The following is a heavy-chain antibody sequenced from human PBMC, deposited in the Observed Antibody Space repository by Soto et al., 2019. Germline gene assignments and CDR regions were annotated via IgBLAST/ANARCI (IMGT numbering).Heavy chain of an antibody. V-gene: IGHV3-23*01. J-gene: IGHJ4*02. Sequence: GGSLRLSCAASGFTFSSYAMSWVRQAPGKGLEWVSAISGSGGSTYYADSVKGRFTISRDNSKNTLYLQMNSLRAEDTAVYYCAKDSAHMLIIQLWSYFDYWGQGTLVTVSS. D-gene: IGHD5-18*01. CDR1: GFTFSSYA. CDR3: AKDSAHMLIIQLWSYFDY. CDR2: ISGSGGST.